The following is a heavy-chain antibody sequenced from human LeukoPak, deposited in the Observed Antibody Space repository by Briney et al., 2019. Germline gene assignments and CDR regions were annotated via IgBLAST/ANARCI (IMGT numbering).Heavy chain of an antibody. D-gene: IGHD5-24*01. V-gene: IGHV3-23*01. CDR1: GFTLSSIA. CDR2: VSASGGRT. Sequence: GGSLRLSCAASGFTLSSIAMRWVRQAPGKGLGWVSLVSASGGRTYHADSVKGRFTISRDNSRNTLYLHMDSLRAEDTAVYYCAKPGTEEGYNFYFDHWGQGALVTVSS. CDR3: AKPGTEEGYNFYFDH. J-gene: IGHJ4*02.